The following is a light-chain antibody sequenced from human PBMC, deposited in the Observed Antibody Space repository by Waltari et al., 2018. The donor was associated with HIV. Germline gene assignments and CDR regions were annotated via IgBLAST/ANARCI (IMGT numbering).Light chain of an antibody. CDR2: GAS. J-gene: IGKJ4*01. CDR3: QHYNNWPIT. Sequence: EIVMTQSPVTLSVSPGERATLSCWASQSVSNNLAWYQQKPGQAPRLPIYGASTRATGTPARFSASGSGTEFTLTISSLQSEDFAVYHCQHYNNWPITFGGGTKVEIK. V-gene: IGKV3D-15*01. CDR1: QSVSNN.